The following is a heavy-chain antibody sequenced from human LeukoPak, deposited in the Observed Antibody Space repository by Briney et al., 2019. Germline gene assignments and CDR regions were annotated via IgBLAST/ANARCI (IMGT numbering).Heavy chain of an antibody. CDR1: GYTFTSYS. D-gene: IGHD1-26*01. V-gene: IGHV1-3*01. Sequence: ASVNVSCTASGYTFTSYSMHWVRQAPGQRLEWMGWINAGNGNTKFSQKFQGRVTITRDTSASTAYMELSSLRSEDTAVYYCARFLGGSYGMDVWGQGTTVTVSS. CDR2: INAGNGNT. CDR3: ARFLGGSYGMDV. J-gene: IGHJ6*02.